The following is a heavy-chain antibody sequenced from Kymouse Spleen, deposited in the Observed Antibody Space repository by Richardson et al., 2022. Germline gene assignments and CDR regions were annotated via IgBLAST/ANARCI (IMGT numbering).Heavy chain of an antibody. V-gene: IGHV3-48*02. CDR3: ASIAARGYYYYGMDV. CDR2: ISSSSSTI. J-gene: IGHJ6*02. Sequence: EVQLVESGGGLVQPGGSLRLSCAASGFTFSSYSMNWVRQAPGKGLEWVSYISSSSSTIYYADSVKGRFTISRDNAKNSLYLQMNSLRDEDTAVYYCASIAARGYYYYGMDVWGQGTTVTVSS. D-gene: IGHD6-6*01. CDR1: GFTFSSYS.